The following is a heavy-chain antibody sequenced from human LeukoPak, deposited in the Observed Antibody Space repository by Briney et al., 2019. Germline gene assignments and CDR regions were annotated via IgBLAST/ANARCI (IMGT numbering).Heavy chain of an antibody. CDR1: GFTFSSYS. Sequence: GGSLRLSCVVSGFTFSSYSMSWVRQAPGKGLEWVSSISASSNFISYADSVKGRFTISRDNAKKSLYLQMNSVRAEDTAVYYCAREDRYSSGWKDAFDIWGQGTMVTVSS. J-gene: IGHJ3*02. V-gene: IGHV3-21*01. D-gene: IGHD6-19*01. CDR2: ISASSNFI. CDR3: AREDRYSSGWKDAFDI.